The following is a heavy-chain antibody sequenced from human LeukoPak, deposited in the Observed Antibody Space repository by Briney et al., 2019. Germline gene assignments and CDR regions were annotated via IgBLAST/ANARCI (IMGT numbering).Heavy chain of an antibody. D-gene: IGHD1-14*01. CDR3: ARGVEPLAANTLAY. V-gene: IGHV3-30*14. J-gene: IGHJ4*02. CDR1: GFTFSSYA. Sequence: PGGSLRLSCAASGFTFSSYAMHWVRQAPGKGLEWVAVISYDGSKKYYADSVQGRFTISRDNSKNTLYLEMNSLSPDDTAVYYCARGVEPLAANTLAYWGQGTLVTVSS. CDR2: ISYDGSKK.